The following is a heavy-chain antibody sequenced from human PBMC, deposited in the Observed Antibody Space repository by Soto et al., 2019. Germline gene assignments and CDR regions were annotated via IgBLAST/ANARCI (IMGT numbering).Heavy chain of an antibody. CDR1: GFTFSSYS. D-gene: IGHD6-13*01. V-gene: IGHV3-21*01. Sequence: GGSLRLSCAASGFTFSSYSMNWVRQAPGKGLEWVSSISSSSSYIYYADSVKGRFTISRDNAKNSLYLQMNSLRAEDTAVYYCARDLGSSSWYSPYDYWGQGTLVTVSS. CDR3: ARDLGSSSWYSPYDY. J-gene: IGHJ4*02. CDR2: ISSSSSYI.